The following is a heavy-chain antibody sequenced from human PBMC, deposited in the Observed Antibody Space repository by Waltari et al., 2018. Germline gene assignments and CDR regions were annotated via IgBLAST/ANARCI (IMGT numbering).Heavy chain of an antibody. CDR2: RNPNTGNT. Sequence: QVRLVQYGAEVKKPGASVKVSCKTSGYTFTSDDINCVRQPTGQGLEWIGWRNPNTGNTGYAREFQARVTFTSTTSIGTAYMELSSLTSEDTAVYYCASDGMDVWGQGTTVTVSS. CDR3: ASDGMDV. V-gene: IGHV1-8*03. CDR1: GYTFTSDD. J-gene: IGHJ6*02.